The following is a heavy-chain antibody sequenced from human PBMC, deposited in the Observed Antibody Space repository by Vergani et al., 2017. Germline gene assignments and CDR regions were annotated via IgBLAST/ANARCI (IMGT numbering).Heavy chain of an antibody. CDR1: VGTFSSYA. V-gene: IGHV1-69*01. D-gene: IGHD5-24*01. CDR3: ARVGMATSVDV. Sequence: QVQLVQSGAEVKKPGSSVTVSCKASVGTFSSYAISWVRQAPGQGLEWMGGIIPIFGTPNSAQKFQGRVTITADESTSTAYMELSSLRSEVTAVYYCARVGMATSVDVWGKGTTVTVSS. CDR2: IIPIFGTP. J-gene: IGHJ6*04.